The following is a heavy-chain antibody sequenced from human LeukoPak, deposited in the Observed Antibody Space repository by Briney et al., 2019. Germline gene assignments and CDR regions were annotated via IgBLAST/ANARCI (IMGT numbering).Heavy chain of an antibody. J-gene: IGHJ4*02. Sequence: GGSLRLSCAASGFTFSSCSMNWVRQAPGKGLEWVSSISSSSSYIYYADSVKGRFTISRDNAKNSLYLQMNSLRAEDTAVYYCARSPVSRKLDYWGQGTLVTVSS. D-gene: IGHD1-14*01. CDR2: ISSSSSYI. CDR3: ARSPVSRKLDY. CDR1: GFTFSSCS. V-gene: IGHV3-21*01.